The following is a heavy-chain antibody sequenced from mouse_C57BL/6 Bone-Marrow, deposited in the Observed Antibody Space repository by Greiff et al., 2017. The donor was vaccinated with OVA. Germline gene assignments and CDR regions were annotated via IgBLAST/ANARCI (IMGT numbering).Heavy chain of an antibody. V-gene: IGHV1-26*01. D-gene: IGHD2-4*01. J-gene: IGHJ2*01. Sequence: EVQLQQSGPELVKPGASVKISCKASGYTFTDYYMNWVKQSHGKSLEWIGDINPNNGGTSYNQKFKGKATLTVDKSSSTAYMELRSLTSEDSAVYYCARYDYDKGYWGQGTTLTVSS. CDR1: GYTFTDYY. CDR2: INPNNGGT. CDR3: ARYDYDKGY.